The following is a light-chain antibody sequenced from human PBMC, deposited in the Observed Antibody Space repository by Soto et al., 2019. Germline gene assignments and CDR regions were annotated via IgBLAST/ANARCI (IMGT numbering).Light chain of an antibody. V-gene: IGKV3-20*01. J-gene: IGKJ1*01. CDR2: GAS. CDR1: QSVSSN. Sequence: EIVMTQSPATLSVSPGERATLSCRASQSVSSNLAWYQQKRGQAPRLLIRGASIRAADLPDRFSGGGSGTDVTLTISRLEAEDFAIYYCHQYGSSPGSFGQGTKVDIK. CDR3: HQYGSSPGS.